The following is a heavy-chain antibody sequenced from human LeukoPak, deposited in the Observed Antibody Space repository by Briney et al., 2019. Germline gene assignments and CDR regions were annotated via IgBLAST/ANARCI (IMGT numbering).Heavy chain of an antibody. V-gene: IGHV3-33*01. CDR2: MLYDGRNE. J-gene: IGHJ4*02. Sequence: GGSLRLSCAASGFGFSSYAMHWVRQAPGKGLEWVAVMLYDGRNEYYADSVKGRFTISRDNSKSTLYLQMNSLRAEDTAVYYCARNPASGSYQEYFVYWGQGTLVTVSS. CDR3: ARNPASGSYQEYFVY. CDR1: GFGFSSYA. D-gene: IGHD1-26*01.